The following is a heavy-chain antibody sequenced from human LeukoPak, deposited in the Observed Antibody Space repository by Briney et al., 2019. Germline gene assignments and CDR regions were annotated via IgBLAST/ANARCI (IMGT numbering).Heavy chain of an antibody. Sequence: ASVKVSCKASGGTFSSYAISWVRQAPGQGLEWMGGIIPIFGTANYAQKFQGRVTITTDESTSTAYMELSSLRSEDTAVYYCASPYDSSGYHFDYWGQGTLVTVSS. CDR3: ASPYDSSGYHFDY. V-gene: IGHV1-69*05. D-gene: IGHD3-22*01. CDR1: GGTFSSYA. CDR2: IIPIFGTA. J-gene: IGHJ4*02.